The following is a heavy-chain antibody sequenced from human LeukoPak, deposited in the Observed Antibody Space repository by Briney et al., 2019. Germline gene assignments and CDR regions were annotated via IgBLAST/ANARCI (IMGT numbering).Heavy chain of an antibody. CDR1: GFTFSSYA. Sequence: GGSLRLSCAASGFTFSSYAMSWVRQAPGKGLEWVSAISGGGDDTYYADSVKGRFTISRDNSKNTLYLHMNSLRAEDTAVSYCASHFPFFDYWGQGTLVTVSS. CDR3: ASHFPFFDY. J-gene: IGHJ4*02. V-gene: IGHV3-23*01. CDR2: ISGGGDDT. D-gene: IGHD3-3*02.